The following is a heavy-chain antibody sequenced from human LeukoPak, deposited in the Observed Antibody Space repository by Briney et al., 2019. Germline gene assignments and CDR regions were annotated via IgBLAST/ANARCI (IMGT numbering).Heavy chain of an antibody. CDR2: IYTSGST. D-gene: IGHD3-10*01. Sequence: SETLSLTCTVSGGSISSYYWSWIRQPAGKGLEWLGRIYTSGSTNYNPSLKSRVTMSVDTSKNQFSLKLSSVTAADTAVYYCARDLWDLRFGERTNWYFDLWGRGTLVTVSS. J-gene: IGHJ2*01. CDR1: GGSISSYY. CDR3: ARDLWDLRFGERTNWYFDL. V-gene: IGHV4-4*07.